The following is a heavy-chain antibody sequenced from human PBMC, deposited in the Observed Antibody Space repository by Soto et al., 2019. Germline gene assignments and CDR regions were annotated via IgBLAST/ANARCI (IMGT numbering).Heavy chain of an antibody. V-gene: IGHV3-9*01. D-gene: IGHD3-10*01. Sequence: GGSLRLSCAASGFTFDDYAMHWVRQAPGKGLEWVSGISWNSGSIGYADSVKGRFTISRDNAKNSLYLQMNSLRAEDTALYYCATIAGSYYNFDYYYYGMDVWGQGTTVTVSS. CDR2: ISWNSGSI. J-gene: IGHJ6*02. CDR1: GFTFDDYA. CDR3: ATIAGSYYNFDYYYYGMDV.